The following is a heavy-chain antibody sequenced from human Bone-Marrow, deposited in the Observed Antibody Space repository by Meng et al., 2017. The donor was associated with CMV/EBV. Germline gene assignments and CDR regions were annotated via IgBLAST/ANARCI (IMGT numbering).Heavy chain of an antibody. Sequence: KVSCKAYGYSFITYWIGWVRQMPGQGLEWMGITYPGGSDTRYSPSFEGQVTISADKSINTAYLQWRSLKASDSATYYCARVGCTTTISHYSYQYYGLDVWGQGTPVTVSS. CDR3: ARVGCTTTISHYSYQYYGLDV. V-gene: IGHV5-51*01. CDR1: GYSFITYW. D-gene: IGHD5-18*01. CDR2: TYPGGSDT. J-gene: IGHJ6*02.